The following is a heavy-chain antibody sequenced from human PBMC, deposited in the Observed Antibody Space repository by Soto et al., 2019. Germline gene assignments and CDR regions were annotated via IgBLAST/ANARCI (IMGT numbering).Heavy chain of an antibody. CDR2: IRAYNGNT. CDR3: ARDAPPEDY. CDR1: GYTFTSYG. J-gene: IGHJ4*02. V-gene: IGHV1-18*01. Sequence: QVQLVQSGTEVKKPGASVKVSCKASGYTFTSYGISWVRQAPGQGLEWMGWIRAYNGNTNYAQKLQGRVTMTTDTAKSTAYRERRSLRSDDTAVYYCARDAPPEDYWGQGTLVTVSS.